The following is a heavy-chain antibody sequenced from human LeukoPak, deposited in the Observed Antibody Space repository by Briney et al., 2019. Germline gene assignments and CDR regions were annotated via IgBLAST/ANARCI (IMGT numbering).Heavy chain of an antibody. V-gene: IGHV4-34*01. CDR3: ARQKYYYDSSGYYYGGYFDL. J-gene: IGHJ2*01. CDR1: GGSFSGYY. D-gene: IGHD3-22*01. CDR2: INHSGST. Sequence: SETLSLTCAVYGGSFSGYYWSWIRQPPGKGLEWIGEINHSGSTNYNPSLKSRVTISVDTSKNQFSLKLSSVTAADTAVYYCARQKYYYDSSGYYYGGYFDLWGRGTLVTVSS.